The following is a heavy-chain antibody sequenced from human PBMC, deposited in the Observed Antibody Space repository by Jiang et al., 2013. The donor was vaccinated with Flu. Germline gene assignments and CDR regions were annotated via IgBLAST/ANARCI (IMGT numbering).Heavy chain of an antibody. CDR3: ARDPYPLSSVVVVAAPPGWFDP. CDR1: GFTFSSYG. Sequence: QLVESGGGVVQPGRSLRLSCAASGFTFSSYGMNWVRQAPGKGLEWVSSISSSSSYIYYADSVKGRFTISRDNAKNSLYLQMNSLRAEDTAVYYCARDPYPLSSVVVVAAPPGWFDPWGQGTLVTVSS. D-gene: IGHD2-15*01. V-gene: IGHV3-21*01. CDR2: ISSSSSYI. J-gene: IGHJ5*02.